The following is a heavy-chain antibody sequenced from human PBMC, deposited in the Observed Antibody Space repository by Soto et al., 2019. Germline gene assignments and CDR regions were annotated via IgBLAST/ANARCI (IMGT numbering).Heavy chain of an antibody. Sequence: ASVKVSCKASGYTFTSYYMHWVRQAPGQGLEWMGIINPSGGSTSYAQKFQGRVTMTRDTSTSTVYMELSSLRSEDTAAYYCARGIPETYSSGWYEGDYYGMDVWGQGTTVTVSS. CDR2: INPSGGST. CDR1: GYTFTSYY. D-gene: IGHD6-19*01. J-gene: IGHJ6*02. CDR3: ARGIPETYSSGWYEGDYYGMDV. V-gene: IGHV1-46*01.